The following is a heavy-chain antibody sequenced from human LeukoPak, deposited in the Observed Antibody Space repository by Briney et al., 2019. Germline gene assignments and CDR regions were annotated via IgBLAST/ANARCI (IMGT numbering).Heavy chain of an antibody. CDR1: GYSFTDFY. J-gene: IGHJ3*01. CDR3: VRDVRAGRNDAFDV. V-gene: IGHV1-2*02. Sequence: GPSVKVSCKASGYSFTDFYIHWVRQAPGQGLEWMGWIYPNRGVTTYAQSFQGRVTVTRDTSIRTAYMDLSGLTSDDTAVYFCVRDVRAGRNDAFDVWGQGTMVTVSS. CDR2: IYPNRGVT.